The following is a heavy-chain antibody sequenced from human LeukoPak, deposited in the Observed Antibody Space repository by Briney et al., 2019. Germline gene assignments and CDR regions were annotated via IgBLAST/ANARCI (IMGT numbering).Heavy chain of an antibody. CDR1: GFTFSSYR. Sequence: GGSLRLSCAASGFTFSSYRMSWVRQAPGKGLEWVANIKQDGSEKYYVDSVKGRFTISRDNAKNSLYLQMNSLRAEDTAVYYCARKDGYYDFWSGYYRAEYFQHWGQGTLVTVSS. J-gene: IGHJ1*01. D-gene: IGHD3-3*01. CDR3: ARKDGYYDFWSGYYRAEYFQH. V-gene: IGHV3-7*01. CDR2: IKQDGSEK.